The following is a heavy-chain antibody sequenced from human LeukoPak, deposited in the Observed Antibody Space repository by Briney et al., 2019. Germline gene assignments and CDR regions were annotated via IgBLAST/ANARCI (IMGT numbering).Heavy chain of an antibody. CDR1: GFRFSSYE. CDR3: VRGDRYFFDY. Sequence: GGSLRLSCAASGFRFSSYEVNWVRQAPGRGLEWVSYICNTGRTKYYVDSVKGRFTVSRDNAKNSLYLQMNRLRAEDTAIYYCVRGDRYFFDYWGQGTLVTVSS. CDR2: ICNTGRTK. V-gene: IGHV3-48*03. J-gene: IGHJ4*02. D-gene: IGHD1-14*01.